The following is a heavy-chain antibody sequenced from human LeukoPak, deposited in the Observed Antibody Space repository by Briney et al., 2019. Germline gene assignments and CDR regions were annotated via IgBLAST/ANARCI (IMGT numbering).Heavy chain of an antibody. Sequence: SETLSLTCAVYGGSCSGYYWSWIRQPPGKGLEWIGEINHSGSTNYNPSLKSRVTISVDTSKNQFSLKLSSVTAADTAVYYCARGPWLSLGGVDYWGQGTLVTVSS. CDR3: ARGPWLSLGGVDY. CDR2: INHSGST. V-gene: IGHV4-34*01. D-gene: IGHD3-16*01. J-gene: IGHJ4*02. CDR1: GGSCSGYY.